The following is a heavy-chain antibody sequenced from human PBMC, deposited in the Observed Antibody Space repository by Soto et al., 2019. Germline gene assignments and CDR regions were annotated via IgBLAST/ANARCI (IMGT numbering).Heavy chain of an antibody. CDR2: ISTTGRSI. CDR1: GFTFSSYS. CDR3: ASRSCTDGVCSFAV. Sequence: GGSLRLSCAASGFTFSSYSMSWVRQAPGKGLEWVSSISTTGRSIYYAGSVKGRFTISRDNAKNSLYLQMDSLRAEDAAVYYCASRSCTDGVCSFAVRGQGTMVTVSS. V-gene: IGHV3-21*01. D-gene: IGHD2-8*01. J-gene: IGHJ4*02.